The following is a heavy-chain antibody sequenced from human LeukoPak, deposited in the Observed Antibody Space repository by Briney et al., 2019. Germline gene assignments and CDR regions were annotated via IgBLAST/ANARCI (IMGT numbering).Heavy chain of an antibody. V-gene: IGHV3-74*01. CDR3: ASDSPYYGMDV. CDR1: GFTFSTYW. J-gene: IGHJ6*02. CDR2: INGDGSVT. Sequence: GGSLRLSCAASGFTFSTYWMHWVRQALGKGLLWVSRINGDGSVTVYADSVKGRFTISRDNAKNTLYLQMSSLRAEDTAVYHCASDSPYYGMDVWGQGTTVTVSS.